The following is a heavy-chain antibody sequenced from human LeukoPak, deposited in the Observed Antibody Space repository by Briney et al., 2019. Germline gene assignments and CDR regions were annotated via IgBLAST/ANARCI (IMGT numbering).Heavy chain of an antibody. CDR1: GFTFTSYA. V-gene: IGHV3-23*01. D-gene: IGHD6-19*01. CDR3: EKEWGSSGWQLEY. CDR2: ISGSGSNT. J-gene: IGHJ4*02. Sequence: PGGSLRLSCVASGFTFTSYAMSWVRQAPGKGLEWVSVISGSGSNTYYADSVKGRFAISRDNSKNTLYLQMNSLRAEDTAVYYCEKEWGSSGWQLEYWGQRTLVTVS.